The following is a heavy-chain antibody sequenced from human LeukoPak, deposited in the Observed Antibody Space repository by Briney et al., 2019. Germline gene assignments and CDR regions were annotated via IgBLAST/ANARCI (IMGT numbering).Heavy chain of an antibody. Sequence: SETLSLTCTVDGGSFSGYYWSWIRQPPGKGLEWIGEINHSGSTNYSPSLKSRVTISVDTSKNQFSLKLSSVTAADTAVYYCATVATGLGYDYWGQGTLVTVSS. CDR1: GGSFSGYY. CDR2: INHSGST. CDR3: ATVATGLGYDY. J-gene: IGHJ4*02. D-gene: IGHD5-12*01. V-gene: IGHV4-34*01.